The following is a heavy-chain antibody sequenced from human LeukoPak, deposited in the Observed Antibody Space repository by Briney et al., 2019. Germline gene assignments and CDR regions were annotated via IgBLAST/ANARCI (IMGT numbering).Heavy chain of an antibody. CDR2: IHHSGST. V-gene: IGHV4-34*01. J-gene: IGHJ4*02. CDR3: ARMREIAATGISGGDY. CDR1: GFTFSNYA. Sequence: GSLRLSCAASGFTFSNYAMSWIRQPPGKGLEWIGEIHHSGSTNYNPSLKSRVTISVDTSKNQFSLKLSSVTAADTAVYYCARMREIAATGISGGDYWGQGTLVTVSS. D-gene: IGHD6-13*01.